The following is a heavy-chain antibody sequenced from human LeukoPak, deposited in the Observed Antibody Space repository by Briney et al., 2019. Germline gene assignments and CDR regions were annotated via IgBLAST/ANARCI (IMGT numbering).Heavy chain of an antibody. CDR1: GGSISVSSYY. V-gene: IGHV4-39*01. CDR3: ARSGGYGLFDY. D-gene: IGHD6-25*01. Sequence: SETLSHTCTVSGGSISVSSYYWGWIRQPPGKGLEWIGSIYYSGSTYYSPSLKSRVTISVDTSQNQFSLKVSSVTAADTAIYYCARSGGYGLFDYWGQGTLVTVSS. CDR2: IYYSGST. J-gene: IGHJ4*02.